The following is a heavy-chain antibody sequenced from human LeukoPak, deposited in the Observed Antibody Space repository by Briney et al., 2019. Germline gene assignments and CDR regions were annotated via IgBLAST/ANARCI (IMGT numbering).Heavy chain of an antibody. J-gene: IGHJ4*02. CDR1: GGSIIGYY. CDR3: ARGTEMTRIAGHYSFDH. CDR2: IHDSGST. V-gene: IGHV4-4*07. D-gene: IGHD5-24*01. Sequence: SETLSLTCTVSGGSIIGYYWTWMRQPAGKGRQWIGRIHDSGSTYSNPSLKSRGTISLDESNNQFSLKLTSVTAADTAVYYCARGTEMTRIAGHYSFDHWGQGTLVSVSS.